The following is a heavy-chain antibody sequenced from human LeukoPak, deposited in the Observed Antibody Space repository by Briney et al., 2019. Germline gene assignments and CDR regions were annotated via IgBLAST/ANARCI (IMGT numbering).Heavy chain of an antibody. CDR3: ARGRSGFGY. J-gene: IGHJ4*02. CDR1: GGSFSGYY. D-gene: IGHD2-8*02. V-gene: IGHV4-34*01. CDR2: INHSGST. Sequence: SETLSLTCAVYGGSFSGYYWSWIRQPPGKGLEWIGEINHSGSTNYNPSLKSRVTISVDTSKNQFSLKLSSVTAAGTAVYYCARGRSGFGYWGQGTLVTVSS.